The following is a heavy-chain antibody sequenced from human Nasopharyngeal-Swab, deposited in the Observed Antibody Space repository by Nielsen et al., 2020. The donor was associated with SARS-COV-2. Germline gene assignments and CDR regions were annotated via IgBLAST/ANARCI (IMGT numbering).Heavy chain of an antibody. D-gene: IGHD6-13*01. CDR1: GGTFSSYA. CDR2: IIPIFGTA. V-gene: IGHV1-69*13. Sequence: SVKVSCKASGGTFSSYAISWVRQAPGQGLEWMGGIIPIFGTANYAQKFQGRVTITADESTSTAYMELSSLRSEDTAVYYCARSVDPSYGSSWYNWFDPWGQGTLVTVSS. J-gene: IGHJ5*02. CDR3: ARSVDPSYGSSWYNWFDP.